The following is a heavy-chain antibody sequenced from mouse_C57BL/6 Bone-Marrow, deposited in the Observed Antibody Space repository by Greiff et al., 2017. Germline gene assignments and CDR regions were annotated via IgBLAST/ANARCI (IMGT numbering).Heavy chain of an antibody. V-gene: IGHV1-42*01. Sequence: EVQLQQSGPELVKPGASVKISCKASGYSFTGYYMNWVKQSPEKSLEWIGEINPSTGGTTYNQKFKAKATLTVDKSSSTAYMQLKSLTSENSAVYYCAREGHYCGSPHWDIEVWGTGTTVTVSP. CDR2: INPSTGGT. CDR3: AREGHYCGSPHWDIEV. J-gene: IGHJ1*03. D-gene: IGHD1-1*01. CDR1: GYSFTGYY.